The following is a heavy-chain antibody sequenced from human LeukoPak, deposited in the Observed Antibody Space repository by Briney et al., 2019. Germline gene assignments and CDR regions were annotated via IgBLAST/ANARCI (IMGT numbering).Heavy chain of an antibody. Sequence: PGGSLRLSCAASGFTFSIYWMHWVRQAPGKGLVWVSRINSDGGTTTYADSVKGRSTIFRDNAKNLLYVQMNSLRAEDRAVYYCARDGDRSRGDTFDIWGQGTMVTVSS. CDR3: ARDGDRSRGDTFDI. D-gene: IGHD3-10*01. CDR1: GFTFSIYW. V-gene: IGHV3-74*01. J-gene: IGHJ3*02. CDR2: INSDGGTT.